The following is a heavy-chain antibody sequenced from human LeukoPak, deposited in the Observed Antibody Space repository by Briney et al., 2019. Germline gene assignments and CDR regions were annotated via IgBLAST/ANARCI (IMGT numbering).Heavy chain of an antibody. V-gene: IGHV1-2*02. CDR2: INPNSDGT. Sequence: GASVKVSCKASGYTCTGYYMHWVRQAPGQGVEWMGWINPNSDGTNYAQKFQGRVTMTRDTSTSTAYMELSRLRDDDTAVYYCARVTYYDFWGGYPADYWGQGTLLPVSS. CDR3: ARVTYYDFWGGYPADY. CDR1: GYTCTGYY. J-gene: IGHJ4*02. D-gene: IGHD3-3*01.